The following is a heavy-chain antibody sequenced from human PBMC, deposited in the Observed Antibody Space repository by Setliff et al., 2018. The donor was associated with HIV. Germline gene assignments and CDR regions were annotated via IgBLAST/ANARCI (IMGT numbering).Heavy chain of an antibody. Sequence: SETLSLTCEVSGGSISSTKWWNWVRQPPGKGLEWIGEIYQSGTTNYNPSLKSRVTMSVDTSNNQFSPELSSVTAADTAVYYCARKSTLRYYYGSRSLDAFDIWGQGTKVTVSS. V-gene: IGHV4-4*02. CDR3: ARKSTLRYYYGSRSLDAFDI. D-gene: IGHD3-10*01. J-gene: IGHJ3*02. CDR2: IYQSGTT. CDR1: GGSISSTKW.